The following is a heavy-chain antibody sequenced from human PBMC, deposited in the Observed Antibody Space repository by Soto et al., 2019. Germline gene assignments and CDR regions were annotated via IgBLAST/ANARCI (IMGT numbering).Heavy chain of an antibody. Sequence: EVQLLQSGGGLVQPGGSLRLSCVASGFTFSSYAMRWVRQVRGKGLEWVSTISDGADSAYYVDSVKGRFTISRDNSKKTLYLQMNSLRAEDSAVYYCARPYGGKIGDAPDLWGPGTMVTVSS. CDR3: ARPYGGKIGDAPDL. CDR1: GFTFSSYA. J-gene: IGHJ3*01. CDR2: ISDGADSA. D-gene: IGHD4-17*01. V-gene: IGHV3-23*01.